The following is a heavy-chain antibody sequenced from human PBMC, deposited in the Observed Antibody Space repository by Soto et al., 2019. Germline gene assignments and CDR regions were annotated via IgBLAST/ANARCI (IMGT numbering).Heavy chain of an antibody. V-gene: IGHV3-7*04. CDR3: ARVDTAMVIRFFDY. CDR1: GFTFSYG. CDR2: IKHDGTDK. J-gene: IGHJ4*02. D-gene: IGHD5-18*01. Sequence: GGSLRLSCAASGFTFSYGIHWLRQAPGKGLEWVANIKHDGTDKYYVDSVKGRFTISRDNAKNSLYLQMNSLRAEDTAVYYCARVDTAMVIRFFDYWGQGTLVTVSS.